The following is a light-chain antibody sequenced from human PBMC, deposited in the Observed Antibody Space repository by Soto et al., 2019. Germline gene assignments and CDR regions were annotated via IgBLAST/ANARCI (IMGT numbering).Light chain of an antibody. V-gene: IGKV3-15*01. J-gene: IGKJ1*01. CDR1: QSVSNY. Sequence: EILMTQSPATLSVSPGERATLSCRASQSVSNYLAWYQQIPGQPPRLLIYGASTSATGIPARFSGSGSGTEFTLTISSLQSEDFAVYYCQQYNNWPRTFGQGTKVEIK. CDR2: GAS. CDR3: QQYNNWPRT.